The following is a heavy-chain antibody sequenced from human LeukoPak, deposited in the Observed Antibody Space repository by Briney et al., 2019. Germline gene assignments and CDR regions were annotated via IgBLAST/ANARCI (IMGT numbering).Heavy chain of an antibody. CDR1: GFTFSSYG. CDR2: ISDDGTRK. J-gene: IGHJ3*02. Sequence: PGGSLRLSCAASGFTFSSYGIHWVRLAPGKGLEWVAVISDDGTRKYYADSVQGRFTISRDNSKNTLYLQMNGLRAEDMAVYYCAREFSGYAFDIWGQGTMVTVSS. D-gene: IGHD5-12*01. CDR3: AREFSGYAFDI. V-gene: IGHV3-30*03.